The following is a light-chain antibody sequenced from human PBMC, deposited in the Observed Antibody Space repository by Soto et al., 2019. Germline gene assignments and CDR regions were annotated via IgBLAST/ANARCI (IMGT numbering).Light chain of an antibody. CDR2: DAS. V-gene: IGKV3-11*01. J-gene: IGKJ4*01. CDR3: QQRSNWPSLT. Sequence: IGLIKSPVTVSLSPEERATLSCRASQSVGSYLAWYQHKPGQAPRLLISDASNRATGIPARFSGSGSETDFTLTISSLEPEDSAVYYCQQRSNWPSLTFGGGTKVAIK. CDR1: QSVGSY.